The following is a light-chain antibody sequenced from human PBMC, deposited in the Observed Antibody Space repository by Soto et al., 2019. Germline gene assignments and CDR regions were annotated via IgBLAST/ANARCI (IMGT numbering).Light chain of an antibody. CDR3: QQRSNWPPLT. CDR1: QSVSSF. V-gene: IGKV3-11*01. CDR2: DAS. Sequence: EIVLTQSPATLSLSPGERATLSCRASQSVSSFLAWYQQKPGQAPRLLIYDASNRATGIPARFSGSGSGTDFTLTISSLDPEDFAVYYCQQRSNWPPLTFGGGTKVVIK. J-gene: IGKJ4*01.